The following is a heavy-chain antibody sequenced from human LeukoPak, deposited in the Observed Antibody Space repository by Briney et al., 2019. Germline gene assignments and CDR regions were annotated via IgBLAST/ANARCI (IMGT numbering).Heavy chain of an antibody. D-gene: IGHD6-6*01. Sequence: GGSLRLSCPASGFTVSSNYRSWVGQAPGKGLEWVSVIYSGGSTYYADSVKGRFTISRDNSKNTLYLQMNSLRAEDTAVYYCARASDSSSFGDYYYMDVWGKGTTVTVSS. CDR2: IYSGGST. V-gene: IGHV3-66*02. J-gene: IGHJ6*03. CDR1: GFTVSSNY. CDR3: ARASDSSSFGDYYYMDV.